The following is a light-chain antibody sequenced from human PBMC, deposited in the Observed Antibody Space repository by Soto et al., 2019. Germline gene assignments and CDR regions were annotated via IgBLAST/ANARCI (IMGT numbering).Light chain of an antibody. CDR1: TRDIGAYDY. J-gene: IGLJ1*01. Sequence: QSVLTQPASVSGSLGQSITISCTGTTRDIGAYDYVSWFQQHPGKAPKLMISEVNNRPSGCSNRFSGSKSGNTAYLTISALEVEDEAEYFCFSFTTTGTHVFVTGTKVNV. V-gene: IGLV2-14*01. CDR2: EVN. CDR3: FSFTTTGTHV.